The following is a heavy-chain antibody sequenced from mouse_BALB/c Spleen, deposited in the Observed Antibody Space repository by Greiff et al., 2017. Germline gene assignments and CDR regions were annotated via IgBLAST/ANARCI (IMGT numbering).Heavy chain of an antibody. J-gene: IGHJ2*01. CDR3: KRRDDCYLDS. CDR1: GYTFTSYW. V-gene: IGHV1-69*02. CDR2: IYPSDSYT. D-gene: IGHD2-3*01. Sequence: QVQLQQPGAELVRPGASVKLSCKASGYTFTSYWINWVKQRPGQGLEWIGNIYPSDSYTNYNQKFKDKATLTVDKSSSTAYMKLSSPTSEDSAVYYWKRRDDCYLDSWGQGTTLTVSS.